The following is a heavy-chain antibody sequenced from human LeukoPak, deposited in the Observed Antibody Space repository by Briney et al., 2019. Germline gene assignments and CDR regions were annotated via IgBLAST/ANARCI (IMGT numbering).Heavy chain of an antibody. CDR3: ASASSGWYRDAFDI. J-gene: IGHJ3*02. Sequence: GGSLRLSCAASGFTVSSNYMSWVRQAPGKGLEWVSVIYSGGSTYYADSVKGRFTISRDNSKNTLYLQLNSLRAEDTAVYYCASASSGWYRDAFDIWGQGTMVTVSS. CDR2: IYSGGST. V-gene: IGHV3-53*01. D-gene: IGHD6-19*01. CDR1: GFTVSSNY.